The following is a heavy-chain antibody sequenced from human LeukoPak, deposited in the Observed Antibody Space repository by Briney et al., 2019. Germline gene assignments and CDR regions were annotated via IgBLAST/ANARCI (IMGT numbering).Heavy chain of an antibody. CDR1: GGSISSYY. V-gene: IGHV4-4*07. Sequence: SETLSLTCTVSGGSISSYYWSWIRQPAGKGLEWIGRIYISGSTNYNPSLKSRVTMSVDTSKNQFSLKLSSVTAADTAMYYCARGTLYSGWSYYFDYWGQGSQVTVSS. J-gene: IGHJ4*02. CDR2: IYISGST. CDR3: ARGTLYSGWSYYFDY. D-gene: IGHD6-19*01.